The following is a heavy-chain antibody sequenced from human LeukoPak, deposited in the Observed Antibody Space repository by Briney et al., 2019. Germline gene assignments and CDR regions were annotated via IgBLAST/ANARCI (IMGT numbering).Heavy chain of an antibody. V-gene: IGHV4-39*01. CDR3: ARTYGDYDDAFAV. J-gene: IGHJ3*01. D-gene: IGHD4-17*01. CDR2: IYYSGST. Sequence: PSETLSLTCTVSGGSISSSTYYWGWIRQPPGKGMEWIGSIYYSGSTYNNPSLKSRVTIFVDKSKNQFSLKLSYVTATDTAVYYCARTYGDYDDAFAVWGQGTMVTVSS. CDR1: GGSISSSTYY.